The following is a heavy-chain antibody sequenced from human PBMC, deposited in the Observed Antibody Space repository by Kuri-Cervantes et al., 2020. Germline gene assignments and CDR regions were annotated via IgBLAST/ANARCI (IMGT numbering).Heavy chain of an antibody. J-gene: IGHJ5*02. CDR2: IYYSGST. V-gene: IGHV4-59*13. Sequence: ESLKISCTVSGGSISSYYWSWIRQPPGKGLEWIGYIYYSGSTNYNPSLKSRVTISVDTSKNQFSLKLSSVTAADTAVYYCARGGDYYDSSGPTDTNWFEPWGQGNLVTVSS. CDR1: GGSISSYY. D-gene: IGHD3-22*01. CDR3: ARGGDYYDSSGPTDTNWFEP.